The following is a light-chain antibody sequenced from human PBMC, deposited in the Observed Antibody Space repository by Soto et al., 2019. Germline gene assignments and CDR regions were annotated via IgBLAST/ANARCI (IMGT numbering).Light chain of an antibody. J-gene: IGKJ1*01. CDR1: QSVSNSY. CDR2: GTS. CDR3: QQYDGSCWT. V-gene: IGKV3-20*01. Sequence: EIVLMQSPGTLSLSPGERATLSCRASQSVSNSYVVWYQHKRGQAPRLLIRGTSSRATGVPDRFSGSGSGTDFTLTISRLEPEDFATYYCQQYDGSCWTFGQGTKVEIK.